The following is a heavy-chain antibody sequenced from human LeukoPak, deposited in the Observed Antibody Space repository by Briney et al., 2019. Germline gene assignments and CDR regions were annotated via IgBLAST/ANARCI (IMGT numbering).Heavy chain of an antibody. J-gene: IGHJ4*02. CDR2: ISYDGSKK. CDR3: ARDLSGRYSYDY. Sequence: GGSPRLSCAASGFTFNSYGMHWVRQAPGKGLEWVAVISYDGSKKYYADSVKGRFSISRDNSKSTLNLQMNSLRAEDTAVYYCARDLSGRYSYDYWGQGTLVTVSS. V-gene: IGHV3-30-3*01. CDR1: GFTFNSYG. D-gene: IGHD1-26*01.